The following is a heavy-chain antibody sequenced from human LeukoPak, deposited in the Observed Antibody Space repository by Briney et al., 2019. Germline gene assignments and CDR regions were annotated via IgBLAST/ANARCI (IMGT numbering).Heavy chain of an antibody. D-gene: IGHD3-22*01. CDR3: ARHYSAYYYGSSGYYPIDY. CDR1: GYSFTSYW. Sequence: GESLKISCKGSGYSFTSYWIGWVRQMPGKGLEWMGIIYPGDSDTRYSPSFQGQVTISADKSISTAYLQWSSLKASDTAMYYCARHYSAYYYGSSGYYPIDYWGQGTLVTVSS. J-gene: IGHJ4*02. V-gene: IGHV5-51*01. CDR2: IYPGDSDT.